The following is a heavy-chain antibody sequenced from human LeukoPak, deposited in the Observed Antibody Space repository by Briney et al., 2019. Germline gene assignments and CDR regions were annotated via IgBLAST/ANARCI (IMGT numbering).Heavy chain of an antibody. CDR3: ARLRGYSGYDYPNYFDY. Sequence: ASVKVSCKASGYTFTTYGISWVRQAPGQGLEWMGWISAYNGNTNYAQKLQGRVTMTTDTSTSTAYMELRSLRSDDTAVYFCARLRGYSGYDYPNYFDYWGQGTPVTVSS. D-gene: IGHD5-12*01. CDR1: GYTFTTYG. V-gene: IGHV1-18*04. J-gene: IGHJ4*02. CDR2: ISAYNGNT.